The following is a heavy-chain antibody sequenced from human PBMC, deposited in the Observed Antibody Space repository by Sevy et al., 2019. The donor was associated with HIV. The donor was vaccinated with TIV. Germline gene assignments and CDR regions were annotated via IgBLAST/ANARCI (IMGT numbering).Heavy chain of an antibody. Sequence: GGALRLSCAASGFTFSSYAMHWVRQAPGKGLEWVAVISYDGSNKYYADSVKGRFNSSRENSKNTLYLQMNSLRAEDTAVYYCARDRVSSGWYSFDYYYYGMDVWGQGTTVTVSS. J-gene: IGHJ6*02. CDR1: GFTFSSYA. V-gene: IGHV3-30-3*01. D-gene: IGHD6-19*01. CDR2: ISYDGSNK. CDR3: ARDRVSSGWYSFDYYYYGMDV.